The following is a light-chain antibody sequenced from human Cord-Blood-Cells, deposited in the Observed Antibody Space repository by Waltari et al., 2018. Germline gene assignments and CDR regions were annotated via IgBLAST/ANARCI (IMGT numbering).Light chain of an antibody. CDR2: GAS. J-gene: IGKJ3*01. V-gene: IGKV3-20*01. CDR3: QQYGSSIFT. CDR1: QSVSSSY. Sequence: SVWTQKPVTLGLCVGERGPLTCRASQSVSSSYLAWYQQKPGQAPSLLIYGASSRSTGIPHRFSGSGYGTDFTITISRLETEDFAVYYCQQYGSSIFTFGPGTKVDIK.